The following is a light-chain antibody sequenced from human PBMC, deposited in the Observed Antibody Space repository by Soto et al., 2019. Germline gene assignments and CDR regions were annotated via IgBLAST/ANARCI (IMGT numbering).Light chain of an antibody. CDR1: SRHIGAYNC. Sequence: QSALTQPASVSETTGQSITITCTVTSRHIGAYNCVSWYQQYPGKAAKLRIYGVTKRPSGVSNRFAGCKTGNTDYLTNSGLQAEDEADYYCFSHGSGDSHVFGTGAKVTV. CDR3: FSHGSGDSHV. J-gene: IGLJ1*01. CDR2: GVT. V-gene: IGLV2-14*01.